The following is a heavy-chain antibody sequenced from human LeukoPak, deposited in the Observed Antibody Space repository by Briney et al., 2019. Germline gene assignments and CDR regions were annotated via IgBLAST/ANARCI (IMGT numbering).Heavy chain of an antibody. CDR3: ARGNIVLRFLEWSTYGMDV. J-gene: IGHJ6*02. CDR1: GGSISSGGYS. V-gene: IGHV4-30-4*08. CDR2: IYYSGST. Sequence: SETLSLTCAVSGGSISSGGYSWSWIRQPPGKGLEWIGYIYYSGSTYYNPSLKSRVTISVDTSKNQFSLKLSSVTAADTAVYYCARGNIVLRFLEWSTYGMDVWGQGTTVTVSS. D-gene: IGHD3-3*01.